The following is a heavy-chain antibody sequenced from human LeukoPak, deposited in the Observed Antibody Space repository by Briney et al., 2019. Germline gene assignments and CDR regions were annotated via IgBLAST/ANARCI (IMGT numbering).Heavy chain of an antibody. Sequence: TSETLSLTCIVSGASISSHYWSWIRQPPGKGLEWIGYIHSSGYTNYNPSLQSRVSMSTDMSENQFSLKLTSVTAADTAVYYCARLGQITMVRGQSYYYHSMDVWAQGTTVTVSS. CDR2: IHSSGYT. D-gene: IGHD3-10*01. V-gene: IGHV4-59*11. J-gene: IGHJ6*02. CDR1: GASISSHY. CDR3: ARLGQITMVRGQSYYYHSMDV.